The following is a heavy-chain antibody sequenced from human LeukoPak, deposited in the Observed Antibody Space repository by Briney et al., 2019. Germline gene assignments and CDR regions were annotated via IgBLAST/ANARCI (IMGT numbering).Heavy chain of an antibody. V-gene: IGHV3-7*01. CDR1: GFTFSSNW. D-gene: IGHD4/OR15-4a*01. J-gene: IGHJ4*02. CDR2: IKKDGSDK. Sequence: GGSLRLSCAASGFTFSSNWMSWVRQAPGKGLEWVANIKKDGSDKYYVDSVKGRFTISRDNARNSLYLQMNSLRVEDTAVYYCEGGAGYWGQGTPVTVSS. CDR3: EGGAGY.